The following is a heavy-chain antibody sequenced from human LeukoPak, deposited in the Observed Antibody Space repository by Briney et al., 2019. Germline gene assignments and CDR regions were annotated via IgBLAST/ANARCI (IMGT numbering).Heavy chain of an antibody. Sequence: SSSSYYWGWIHQPPGKGLEWVSAIGGSGDSTYYADSVTGRFTISRDNSKNTLYLQMNSLRAEDTALYYCAKLPTGYPNWFDPWGQGTLVTVSS. D-gene: IGHD3-9*01. V-gene: IGHV3-23*01. CDR2: IGGSGDST. J-gene: IGHJ5*02. CDR1: SSSSYY. CDR3: AKLPTGYPNWFDP.